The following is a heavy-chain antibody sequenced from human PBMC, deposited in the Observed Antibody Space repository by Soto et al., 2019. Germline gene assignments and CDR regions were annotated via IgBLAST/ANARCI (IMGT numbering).Heavy chain of an antibody. CDR2: ISAYNGNT. J-gene: IGHJ5*02. CDR1: GYTFTSYG. D-gene: IGHD3-3*01. Sequence: QVQLVQSGAEVKKPGASVKVSCKASGYTFTSYGISWVRQAPGQGLEWMGWISAYNGNTNYAQKLQGRVTMTTDTSTSTAYMELGSLISDDTAVYYCARDSAIFGVVSNWFDPWGQGTLVTVSS. CDR3: ARDSAIFGVVSNWFDP. V-gene: IGHV1-18*01.